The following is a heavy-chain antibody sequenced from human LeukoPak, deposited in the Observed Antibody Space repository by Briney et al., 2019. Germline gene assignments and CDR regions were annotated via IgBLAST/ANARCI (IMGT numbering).Heavy chain of an antibody. Sequence: PSETLSLTCTVSGGSTSSGDYYWSWIRQHPGTGLEWIGYIYYSGSTYYNPSLRSRLTISIDTSKNQFSLKLTSVTAADTAVHYCARVKRFGDYLDYWGQGTLVTVSS. CDR1: GGSTSSGDYY. CDR3: ARVKRFGDYLDY. V-gene: IGHV4-31*03. J-gene: IGHJ4*02. D-gene: IGHD5-24*01. CDR2: IYYSGST.